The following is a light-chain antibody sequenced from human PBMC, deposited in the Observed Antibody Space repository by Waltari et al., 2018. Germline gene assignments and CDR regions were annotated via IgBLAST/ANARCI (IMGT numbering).Light chain of an antibody. CDR1: QSISTW. V-gene: IGKV1-5*01. Sequence: DIQMTQSPSTLSASVGDRVTITCRASQSISTWLAWYQQTPGKAPKPLVYDASTWQGGVPSTFSGSGSGTEFTLTISSLQPDDFATYYCQHYNIYPYTFGQGTKVEIK. J-gene: IGKJ2*01. CDR2: DAS. CDR3: QHYNIYPYT.